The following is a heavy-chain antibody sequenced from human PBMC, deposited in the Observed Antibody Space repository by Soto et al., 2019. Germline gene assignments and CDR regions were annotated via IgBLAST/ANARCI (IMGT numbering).Heavy chain of an antibody. CDR3: ATEMGATQGPFDN. V-gene: IGHV3-30-3*01. Sequence: QVQLVESGGGVVQPGRSLRLSCAASGFIFSDYAMHWVRQAPGKGLEWVAVISYGGDNKYYADSVKGRFNISRDNSENTVYLQMNSLRVEDTAVYYCATEMGATQGPFDNWGQGTLVTVSS. D-gene: IGHD1-26*01. CDR1: GFIFSDYA. CDR2: ISYGGDNK. J-gene: IGHJ4*02.